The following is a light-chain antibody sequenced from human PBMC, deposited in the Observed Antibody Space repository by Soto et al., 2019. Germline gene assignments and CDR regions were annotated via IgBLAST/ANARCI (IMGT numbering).Light chain of an antibody. CDR2: GAS. CDR1: QSVSSN. J-gene: IGKJ2*01. Sequence: EIVLTQSPATLSLSPGERATLSCRASQSVSSNLAWYQQKPGQAPRLLIYGASTRATGIPARFSGSGSGTEFTLTISSLQSEDFAVYYCQQYDKWPQFTFGQGTKVDIK. V-gene: IGKV3-15*01. CDR3: QQYDKWPQFT.